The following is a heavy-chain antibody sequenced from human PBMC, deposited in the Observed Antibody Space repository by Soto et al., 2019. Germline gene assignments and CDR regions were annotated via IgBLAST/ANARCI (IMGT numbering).Heavy chain of an antibody. J-gene: IGHJ3*02. V-gene: IGHV3-23*01. CDR3: AQERGTGDYGVNAVDI. CDR2: ISGRGENT. D-gene: IGHD7-27*01. CDR1: GFTFSVFA. Sequence: EVQLLESGGGLVQPGGSLRLSCAASGFTFSVFAMSWVRQAPGEGLELVSTISGRGENTYYADSVKGRFTISRENSKTTLNLQMNSLRGEDTAVYYCAQERGTGDYGVNAVDIWGQGTMVTVAS.